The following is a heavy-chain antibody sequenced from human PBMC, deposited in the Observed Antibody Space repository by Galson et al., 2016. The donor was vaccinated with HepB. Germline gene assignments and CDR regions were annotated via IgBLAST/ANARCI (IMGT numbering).Heavy chain of an antibody. CDR3: VHGTCSNTKTHKAWCWFDP. J-gene: IGHJ5*02. CDR1: GFSLTTSGVG. Sequence: PALVKPTQTLTLTCTFSGFSLTTSGVGVGWIRQPPGKALEWLTLISGIDDKRYSPSLKSRLTITKDTSKNQVVLTMTTMDPVDTATYYCVHGTCSNTKTHKAWCWFDPWGQGILVTVSS. CDR2: ISGIDDK. D-gene: IGHD2-15*01. V-gene: IGHV2-5*01.